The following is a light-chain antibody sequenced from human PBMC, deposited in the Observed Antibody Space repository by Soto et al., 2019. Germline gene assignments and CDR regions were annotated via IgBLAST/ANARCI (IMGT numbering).Light chain of an antibody. CDR3: QQLTDWPPKWT. J-gene: IGKJ1*01. CDR2: DSS. Sequence: EIVLTQSPGTLSLSPGERATLSCRPSRSVSRALAWYQEKGGQAPRLLXYDSSSRDTGIPARFSGSGSGTDLTLTISSLEPEDFAVYYCQQLTDWPPKWTFGQGTKVDI. V-gene: IGKV3-11*01. CDR1: RSVSRA.